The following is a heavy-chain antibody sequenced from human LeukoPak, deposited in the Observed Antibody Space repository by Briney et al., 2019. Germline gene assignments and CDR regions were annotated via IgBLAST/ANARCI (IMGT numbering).Heavy chain of an antibody. CDR2: IKSKTDGGTT. CDR3: TTDWYYGYVWGSYRHYFDY. Sequence: GGSLRLSCAASGFTFSSYEMNWVRQAPGKGLEWVGRIKSKTDGGTTDYAAPVKGRFTISRDDSKNTLYLQMNSLKTEDTAVYYCTTDWYYGYVWGSYRHYFDYWGQGTLVTVSS. V-gene: IGHV3-15*01. D-gene: IGHD3-16*02. J-gene: IGHJ4*02. CDR1: GFTFSSYE.